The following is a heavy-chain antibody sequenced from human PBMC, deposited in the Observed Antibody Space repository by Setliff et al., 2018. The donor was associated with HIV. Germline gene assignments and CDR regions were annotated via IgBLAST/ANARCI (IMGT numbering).Heavy chain of an antibody. CDR3: VRDPPLTPTDADHPFDI. D-gene: IGHD2-21*02. CDR2: IYHGGTT. J-gene: IGHJ3*02. CDR1: GYSISSGYY. Sequence: SETLSLTCAVSGYSISSGYYWAWIRQPPGKGLEWIGSIYHGGTTYYNPSLKSRSTISEDTSNNQFSLSLSSVTAADTAVYYCVRDPPLTPTDADHPFDIWGQGTMVTVSS. V-gene: IGHV4-38-2*02.